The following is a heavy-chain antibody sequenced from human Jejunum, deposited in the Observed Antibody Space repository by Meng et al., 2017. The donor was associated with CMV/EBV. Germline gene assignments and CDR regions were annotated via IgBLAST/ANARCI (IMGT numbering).Heavy chain of an antibody. CDR2: IFHTGSA. D-gene: IGHD3-22*01. V-gene: IGHV4-30-4*01. CDR1: GGSISSGVYF. Sequence: SGGSISSGVYFWSWIRQPPGKGLEWIGYIFHTGSAYNNLSLKSRVTISIDTSKNNFSLKMTSMTAADTAVYYCARGDYDTSGYYFDLWGQGTLVTVSS. J-gene: IGHJ4*02. CDR3: ARGDYDTSGYYFDL.